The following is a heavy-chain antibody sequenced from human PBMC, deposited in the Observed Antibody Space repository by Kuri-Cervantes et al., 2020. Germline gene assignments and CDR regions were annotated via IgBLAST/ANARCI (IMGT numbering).Heavy chain of an antibody. CDR2: IGSNSDTT. D-gene: IGHD3-22*01. Sequence: GESLKISCAASGFTFRSYSMNWVRQAPGKGLDWVSYIGSNSDTTYHADSVKGRFTISRDNARNSLYLQMSSLRAEDTAVYYCARAYYDSSGYYDYWGQGTLVTVSS. J-gene: IGHJ4*02. CDR1: GFTFRSYS. CDR3: ARAYYDSSGYYDY. V-gene: IGHV3-48*01.